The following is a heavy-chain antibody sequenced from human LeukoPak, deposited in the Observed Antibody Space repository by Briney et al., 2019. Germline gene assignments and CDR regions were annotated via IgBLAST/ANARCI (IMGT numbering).Heavy chain of an antibody. Sequence: ASETLSLTCTVSGGSISSGDYYWSWIRQPPGKGLEWIGYIYYSGSTYYNPSLKSRVTISVDTSENQFSLKLSSVTAADTAVYYCARVASYDSSGYLDYWGQGTLVTVSS. D-gene: IGHD3-22*01. CDR3: ARVASYDSSGYLDY. CDR2: IYYSGST. V-gene: IGHV4-30-4*01. CDR1: GGSISSGDYY. J-gene: IGHJ4*02.